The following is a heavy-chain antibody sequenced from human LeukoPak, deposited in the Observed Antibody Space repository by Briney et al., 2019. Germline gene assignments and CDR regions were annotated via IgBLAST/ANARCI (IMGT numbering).Heavy chain of an antibody. D-gene: IGHD7-27*01. CDR1: GYTFTRYY. J-gene: IGHJ3*02. CDR3: ARENQLGNAFDI. Sequence: ASVKVSCKASGYTFTRYYIYWVRQAPGQGLEWMGWINPNSGGTNYAQRSQGRVTMTRDTSINTAYMEVSRLRSDDTAVYYCARENQLGNAFDIWGQGTMVTVSS. V-gene: IGHV1-2*02. CDR2: INPNSGGT.